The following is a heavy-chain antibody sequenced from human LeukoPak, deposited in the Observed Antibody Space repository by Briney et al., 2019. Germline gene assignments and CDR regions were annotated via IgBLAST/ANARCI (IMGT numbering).Heavy chain of an antibody. D-gene: IGHD4-17*01. CDR2: IIPIFGTA. CDR1: GGTFGSYA. J-gene: IGHJ4*02. CDR3: ARDPFPYGDYLDDY. Sequence: ASVKVSCKASGGTFGSYAISWVRQAPGQGLESMGRIIPIFGTANYAQKFQGRVTITTDESTSTAYMELSSLRSEDTAVYYCARDPFPYGDYLDDYWGQGTLVTVSS. V-gene: IGHV1-69*05.